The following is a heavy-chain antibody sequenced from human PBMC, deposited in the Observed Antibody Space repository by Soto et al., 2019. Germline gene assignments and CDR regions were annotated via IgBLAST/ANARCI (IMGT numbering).Heavy chain of an antibody. Sequence: ASVKVSCKVSGYTLTELSMHWVRQAPGKGLEWMGGFDPEDGETIYAQKFQGRVTMTEDTSTDTAYMELSSLRSEDTAVYYCATVPASRGAVPLDYWGQGTLVTVSS. J-gene: IGHJ4*02. V-gene: IGHV1-24*01. CDR3: ATVPASRGAVPLDY. CDR2: FDPEDGET. D-gene: IGHD3-10*01. CDR1: GYTLTELS.